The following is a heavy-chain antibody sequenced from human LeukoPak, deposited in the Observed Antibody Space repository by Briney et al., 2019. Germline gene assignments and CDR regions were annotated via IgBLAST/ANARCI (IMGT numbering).Heavy chain of an antibody. D-gene: IGHD3-10*01. CDR1: GDPIRVYY. J-gene: IGHJ3*02. CDR3: ARELVRGVIGAFDI. Sequence: PSETLSLTCTVCGDPIRVYYLLCPRQPPGKGRVGIGYMYDSGCTNYNPSRKCQVNILLDTSKNHFSLKLSSVTAADTAVYYCARELVRGVIGAFDIWGQGTMVTVSS. V-gene: IGHV4-59*01. CDR2: MYDSGCT.